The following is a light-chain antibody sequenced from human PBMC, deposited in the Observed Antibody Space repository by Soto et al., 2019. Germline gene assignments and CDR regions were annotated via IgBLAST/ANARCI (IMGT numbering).Light chain of an antibody. J-gene: IGKJ1*01. CDR1: QGVSSS. V-gene: IGKV3-15*01. CDR3: QQYNNWWT. CDR2: GAS. Sequence: EIVMTQSPATLSVSPGERATLSCRASQGVSSSLAWYQQEPGQAPRLLIYGASTRATGIPARFSGSGSETEFTLTISSLQSEDSAVYYCQQYNNWWTFGQGTKVEIK.